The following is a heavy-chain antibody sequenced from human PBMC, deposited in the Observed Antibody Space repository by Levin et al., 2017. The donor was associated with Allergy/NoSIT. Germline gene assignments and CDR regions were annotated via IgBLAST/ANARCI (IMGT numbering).Heavy chain of an antibody. CDR3: AKDLHSSSDAFDI. V-gene: IGHV3-30*18. CDR2: ISYDGSNK. J-gene: IGHJ3*02. CDR1: GFTFSSYG. D-gene: IGHD6-6*01. Sequence: AGGSLRLSCAASGFTFSSYGMHWVRQAPGKGLEWVAVISYDGSNKYYADSVKGRFTISRDNSKNTLYLQMNSLRAEDTAVYYCAKDLHSSSDAFDIWGQGTMVTVSS.